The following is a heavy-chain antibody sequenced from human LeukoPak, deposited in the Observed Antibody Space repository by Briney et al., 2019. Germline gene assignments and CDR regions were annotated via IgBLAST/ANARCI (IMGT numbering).Heavy chain of an antibody. V-gene: IGHV3-7*01. CDR3: ARGTTTAAETRDY. D-gene: IGHD4-11*01. Sequence: GGSLRLSCAASGFTFSTYWMTWVRQAPGKGLEWVAHINQDGSAKNYVDSLKGRFTISRDNAKNSLFLQMNSLRADDTAVYYCARGTTTAAETRDYWGQGALATVSS. CDR1: GFTFSTYW. J-gene: IGHJ4*02. CDR2: INQDGSAK.